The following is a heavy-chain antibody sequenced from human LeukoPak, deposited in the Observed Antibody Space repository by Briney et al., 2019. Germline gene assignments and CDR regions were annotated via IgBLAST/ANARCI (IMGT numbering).Heavy chain of an antibody. D-gene: IGHD1-26*01. V-gene: IGHV3-74*01. J-gene: IGHJ4*02. CDR1: GFTFSNYW. CDR2: IYSDGSSL. CDR3: ARSVGGMDY. Sequence: GGSLRLSCAASGFTFSNYWMHWVRQAPGKGLVWVSRIYSDGSSLSYADSVKGRVTISRDNARNMLYLQMNSLRAEDPAIYYCARSVGGMDYWGQGTLVTVSS.